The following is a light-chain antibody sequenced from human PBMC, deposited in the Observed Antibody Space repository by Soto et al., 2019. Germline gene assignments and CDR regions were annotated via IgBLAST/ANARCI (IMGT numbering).Light chain of an antibody. CDR3: QQYGSSPRT. V-gene: IGKV3-20*01. J-gene: IGKJ1*01. CDR2: GAS. CDR1: QSVSSSY. Sequence: EIVLTQSPGTLSLSPGERNTLSCRASQSVSSSYLAWYQQKPGQAPRLLIYGASNRATGIPDRFSGSGSGTDFTLTISRLEPEDFAVYYCQQYGSSPRTFGQGTKVEIK.